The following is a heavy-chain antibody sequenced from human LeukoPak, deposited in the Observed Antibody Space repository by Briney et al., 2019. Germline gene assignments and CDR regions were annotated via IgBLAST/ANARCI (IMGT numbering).Heavy chain of an antibody. CDR3: ANDLGWIQLNLG. D-gene: IGHD5-18*01. J-gene: IGHJ4*02. CDR2: ISNGGSTT. CDR1: GFTFSSYE. V-gene: IGHV3-23*01. Sequence: GRSLRLSCAASGFTFSSYEMNWFRQAPGKGLEWVAYISNGGSTTYYADSVKGRFTISRVNSRNTVYLQMNSLRAEDTAVYYCANDLGWIQLNLGRGQGTLVTVSS.